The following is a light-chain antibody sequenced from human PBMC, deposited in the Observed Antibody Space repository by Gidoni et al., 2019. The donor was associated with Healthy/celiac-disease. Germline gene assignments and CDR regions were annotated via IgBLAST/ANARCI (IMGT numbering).Light chain of an antibody. CDR2: DVS. Sequence: QSALTQPASASCSPGQSITISCTGTSSDVGGYNYVSWYQQHPGKAPKLMIYDVSNRPSGVSNRFSGSKSGNTASLTISGLQAEDEADYYCSSYTSSSTWVFGGGTKLTVL. CDR3: SSYTSSSTWV. J-gene: IGLJ3*02. CDR1: SSDVGGYNY. V-gene: IGLV2-14*03.